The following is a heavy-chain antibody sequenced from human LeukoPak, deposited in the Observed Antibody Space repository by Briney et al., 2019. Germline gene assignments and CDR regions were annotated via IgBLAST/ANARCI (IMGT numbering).Heavy chain of an antibody. D-gene: IGHD3-22*01. CDR3: ARDLSSGYFDY. V-gene: IGHV3-48*04. Sequence: GGSLRLSCAASGFTFSSYSMTWVGQAPGKGLEWVSYISSSSGTIYYADSMKGRFTISRDNAKNSLYLQMNSLRAEDTAVYYCARDLSSGYFDYWGQGTLVTVSS. CDR2: ISSSSGTI. CDR1: GFTFSSYS. J-gene: IGHJ4*02.